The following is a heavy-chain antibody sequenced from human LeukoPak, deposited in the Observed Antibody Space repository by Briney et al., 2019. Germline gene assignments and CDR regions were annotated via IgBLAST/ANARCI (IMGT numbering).Heavy chain of an antibody. CDR1: GGTFSSYA. V-gene: IGHV1-69*04. Sequence: ASVKVSCKASGGTFSSYAMSWVRQAPGQGLEWMGRIIPILGIANYAQKFQGRVTITADKSTSTAYMELSSLRSEDTAVYYCARAQGYYDSSGYVWFDPWGQGTLVTVSS. D-gene: IGHD3-22*01. CDR3: ARAQGYYDSSGYVWFDP. CDR2: IIPILGIA. J-gene: IGHJ5*02.